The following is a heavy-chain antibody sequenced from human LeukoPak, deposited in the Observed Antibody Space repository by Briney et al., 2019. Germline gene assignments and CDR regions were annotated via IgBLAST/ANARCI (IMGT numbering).Heavy chain of an antibody. D-gene: IGHD2-15*01. V-gene: IGHV3-33*01. CDR1: GFTFSSYG. J-gene: IGHJ6*02. CDR3: ARDGNCSGGSCYSYYYYGMDV. Sequence: GGSLRLSCAASGFTFSSYGMHWVRQAPGKGLEWVAVIWYDGSNKYYADSVKGRFTISRDNSKNTLYLQMNSLRAEDTAVYYCARDGNCSGGSCYSYYYYGMDVWGLGTTVTVSS. CDR2: IWYDGSNK.